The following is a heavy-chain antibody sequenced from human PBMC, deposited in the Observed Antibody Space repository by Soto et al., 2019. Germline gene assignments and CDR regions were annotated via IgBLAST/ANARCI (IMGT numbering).Heavy chain of an antibody. Sequence: PSETLSLTCTVSGGSISIYYWSWIRHPPGKGLEWIGYIYYSGSTNYNPSLKSRVTISVDTSKNQFSLKLSSVTAADTAVYYCARVAPRYCSSTSCYVYYYGMDVWGQGTTVTVSS. J-gene: IGHJ6*02. D-gene: IGHD2-2*01. CDR2: IYYSGST. CDR3: ARVAPRYCSSTSCYVYYYGMDV. CDR1: GGSISIYY. V-gene: IGHV4-59*01.